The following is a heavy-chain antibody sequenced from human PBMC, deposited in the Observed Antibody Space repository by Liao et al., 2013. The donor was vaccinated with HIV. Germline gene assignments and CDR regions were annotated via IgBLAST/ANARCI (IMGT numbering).Heavy chain of an antibody. V-gene: IGHV4-39*07. CDR3: ARGGYVRGTSRYFDY. Sequence: QVQLQESGPGLVKPSQTLSLTCTVSSGSIRSGDYYWAWVRQPPGKGLEWIGSIYYSGTTYYNPSLTGRLTMSLDTSKNQFSLRLTSMTAADAAVYYCARGGYVRGTSRYFDYWGQGALVTVSS. CDR1: SGSIRSGDYY. J-gene: IGHJ4*02. D-gene: IGHD3-16*02. CDR2: IYYSGTT.